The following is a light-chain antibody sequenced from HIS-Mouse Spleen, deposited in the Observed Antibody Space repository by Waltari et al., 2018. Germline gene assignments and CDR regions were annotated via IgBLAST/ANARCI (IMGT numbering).Light chain of an antibody. J-gene: IGLJ2*01. V-gene: IGLV2-23*01. CDR2: EGS. CDR3: CSYAGSSTSVV. CDR1: SSDVGSYNL. Sequence: LTQPASVSGSPGQSITISCTGTSSDVGSYNLVSWYQQHPGKAPKLMIYEGSKRPSGVSNRFSGSKSGNTASLTISGLQAEDEADYYCCSYAGSSTSVVFGGGTKLTVL.